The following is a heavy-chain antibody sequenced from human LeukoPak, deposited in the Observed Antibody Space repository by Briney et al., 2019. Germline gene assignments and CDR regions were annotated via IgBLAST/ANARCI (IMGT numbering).Heavy chain of an antibody. V-gene: IGHV3-23*01. CDR2: ISGSGLST. D-gene: IGHD3-22*01. J-gene: IGHJ4*02. CDR3: AKTYYDSSGYYYDY. CDR1: GFPFSSYA. Sequence: GGSLRLSCAASGFPFSSYAMSWVRQAPGKGLEWVSTISGSGLSTYYADSVKGRFTISRDNFKNTLYLQMNSLRAEDTAVYYCAKTYYDSSGYYYDYWGQGTLVTVSS.